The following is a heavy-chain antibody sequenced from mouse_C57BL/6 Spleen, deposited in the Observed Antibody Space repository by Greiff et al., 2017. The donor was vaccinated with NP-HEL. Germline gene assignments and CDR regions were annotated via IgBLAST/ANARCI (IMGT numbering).Heavy chain of an antibody. CDR3: ARPIMVTTGDYAMDY. CDR1: GYSITSGYY. Sequence: DVKLQESGPGLVKPSQSLSLTCSVTGYSITSGYYWNWIRQFPGNKLEWMGYISYDGSNNYNPSLKNRISITRDTSKNQFFLKLNSVTTEDTATYYCARPIMVTTGDYAMDYWGQGTSVTVSS. V-gene: IGHV3-6*01. D-gene: IGHD2-2*01. J-gene: IGHJ4*01. CDR2: ISYDGSN.